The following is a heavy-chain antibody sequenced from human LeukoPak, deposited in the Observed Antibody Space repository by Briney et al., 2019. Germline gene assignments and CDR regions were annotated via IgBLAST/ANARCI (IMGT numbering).Heavy chain of an antibody. CDR2: TYYRSKWYN. V-gene: IGHV6-1*01. Sequence: SQTLSLTCAISGDNVSSNSATWNWIRQSPSRGLEWLGRTYYRSKWYNDYAVSVKSRITIIPDTCKNQFSLQLNSVTPDDTALYYCTGDRGVGAAVFFDYWGLGTLVTVSS. J-gene: IGHJ4*02. CDR3: TGDRGVGAAVFFDY. D-gene: IGHD6-13*01. CDR1: GDNVSSNSAT.